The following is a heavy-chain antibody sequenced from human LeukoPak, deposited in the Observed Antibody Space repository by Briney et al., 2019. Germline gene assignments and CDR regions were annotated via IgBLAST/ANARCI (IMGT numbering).Heavy chain of an antibody. CDR2: IYYSGST. CDR1: GGSISSSSYY. CDR3: ASLPKSGQRYYFDY. D-gene: IGHD2-15*01. V-gene: IGHV4-39*01. J-gene: IGHJ4*02. Sequence: SETLSLTCTVSGGSISSSSYYWGWIRQPPGKGLEWIGSIYYSGSTYYNPSLKSRVTISVDTSKNHFSLKLSSVTAADTAVYYCASLPKSGQRYYFDYWGQGTLVTVSS.